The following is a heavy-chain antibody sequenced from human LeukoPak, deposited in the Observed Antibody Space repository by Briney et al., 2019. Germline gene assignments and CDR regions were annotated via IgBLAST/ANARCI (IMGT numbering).Heavy chain of an antibody. CDR2: IYYSGTT. J-gene: IGHJ4*02. V-gene: IGHV4-59*01. D-gene: IGHD6-6*01. Sequence: TSETLSLTCTVSVGSISDYYWRCIRQPPGKGLEWIGYIYYSGTTNYNPSLKSRVTISVDKSKNQFSLKLSSVTAADTAVYYCAREGSRSSSPVDYWGQGTLVTVSS. CDR1: VGSISDYY. CDR3: AREGSRSSSPVDY.